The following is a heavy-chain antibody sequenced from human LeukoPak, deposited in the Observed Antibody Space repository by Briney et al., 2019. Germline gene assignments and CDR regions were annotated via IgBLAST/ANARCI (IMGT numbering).Heavy chain of an antibody. V-gene: IGHV7-4-1*02. CDR2: INTNTGNP. D-gene: IGHD3-10*01. CDR1: GYTFTSYA. Sequence: ASVTVSCTASGYTFTSYAMNWVRQAPGQGLEWMGWINTNTGNPTYAQGFTGRFVFSLDTSVSTAYLQISSLKAEDTAVYYCARDFNGSGGPDAFDIWGQGTMVTVS. CDR3: ARDFNGSGGPDAFDI. J-gene: IGHJ3*02.